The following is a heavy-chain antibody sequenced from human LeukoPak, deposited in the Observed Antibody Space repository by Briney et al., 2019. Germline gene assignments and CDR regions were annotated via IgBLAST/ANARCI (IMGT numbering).Heavy chain of an antibody. CDR1: GDSISSYY. V-gene: IGHV4-59*01. D-gene: IGHD3-10*01. J-gene: IGHJ4*02. Sequence: PSETLSLTCTVSGDSISSYYWSWTRQPPGKGLEWIGYLYYSGSNNYNPSLKSRVTISVDMSKNQFSLKLSSVTAADTAVYYCARFRGSAKGDYWGQGTLVTVSS. CDR3: ARFRGSAKGDY. CDR2: LYYSGSN.